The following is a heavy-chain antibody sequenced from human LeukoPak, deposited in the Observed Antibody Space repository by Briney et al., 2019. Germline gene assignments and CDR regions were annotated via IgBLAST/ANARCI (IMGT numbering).Heavy chain of an antibody. Sequence: SETLSLTCAVSGGSISSSNWWSWVRQPPGKGLAWIGEIYHSGSTNYNPSLKSRVTISVDKSKNQFSLKLSSVTAADTAVYYCARGLTMVRGVRPFDYWGQGTLVTVSS. J-gene: IGHJ4*02. D-gene: IGHD3-10*01. CDR1: GGSISSSNW. CDR3: ARGLTMVRGVRPFDY. CDR2: IYHSGST. V-gene: IGHV4-4*02.